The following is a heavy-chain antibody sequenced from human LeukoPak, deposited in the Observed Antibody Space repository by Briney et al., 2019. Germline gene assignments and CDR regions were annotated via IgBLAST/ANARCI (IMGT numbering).Heavy chain of an antibody. V-gene: IGHV3-48*03. CDR3: ARGDSGSYYFDY. CDR1: GFTFSSYE. Sequence: GGSLRLSCAASGFTFSSYEMNWVRQAPGKGLEWVSYISSSGSTIYYADSVKGRFTISRDNAKNSLYLQMNSLRAEDTAVYHCARGDSGSYYFDYWGQGTLVTVSS. CDR2: ISSSGSTI. D-gene: IGHD1-26*01. J-gene: IGHJ4*02.